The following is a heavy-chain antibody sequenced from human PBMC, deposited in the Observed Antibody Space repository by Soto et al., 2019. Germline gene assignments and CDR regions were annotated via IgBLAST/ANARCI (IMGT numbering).Heavy chain of an antibody. V-gene: IGHV3-48*01. CDR2: ISSSSSTI. D-gene: IGHD2-2*01. Sequence: PGGSLRLSCAASGFTFSSYSMNWVRQAPGEGLEWVSYISSSSSTIYYADSVKGRFTISRDNAKNSLYLQMNSLRAEDTAVYYCARDQFLVVVPAAMPTGYYYMDVWGKGTTVTVSS. J-gene: IGHJ6*03. CDR3: ARDQFLVVVPAAMPTGYYYMDV. CDR1: GFTFSSYS.